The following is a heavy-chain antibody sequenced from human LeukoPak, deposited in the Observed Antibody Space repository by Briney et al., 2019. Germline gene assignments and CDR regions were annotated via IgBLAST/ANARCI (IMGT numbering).Heavy chain of an antibody. CDR3: ARDFNSNYGY. D-gene: IGHD4-11*01. Sequence: GGSLRLSCAASGFTFSTYSMNWVRQAPGKGLEWVSSISGSTTYIYYADSLKGRFTSSRDNAKNSLYLQMNSLRAEDTAVYYCARDFNSNYGYWGQGTLVTVSS. CDR1: GFTFSTYS. V-gene: IGHV3-21*01. J-gene: IGHJ4*02. CDR2: ISGSTTYI.